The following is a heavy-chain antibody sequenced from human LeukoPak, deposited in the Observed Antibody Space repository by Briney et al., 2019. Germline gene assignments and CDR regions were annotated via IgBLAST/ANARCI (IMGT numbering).Heavy chain of an antibody. CDR3: ARDRYDYVWGSYRFDY. D-gene: IGHD3-16*02. CDR2: IGTAGDT. CDR1: GFTFSSYD. V-gene: IGHV3-13*01. Sequence: PGGSLRLSCAASGFTFSSYDMHWVRRATGKGLEWVSAIGTAGDTYYPGSVKGRFTISRENAKNSLYLQMNSLRAGDTAVYYCARDRYDYVWGSYRFDYWGQGTLVTVSS. J-gene: IGHJ4*02.